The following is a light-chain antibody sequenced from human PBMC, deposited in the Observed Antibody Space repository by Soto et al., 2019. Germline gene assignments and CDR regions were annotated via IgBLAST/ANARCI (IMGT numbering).Light chain of an antibody. V-gene: IGKV3-15*01. CDR3: QQYNEWPIT. Sequence: EVVLTQSPATLSLSPGERATLSYRASQRVSSLLAWYQQKPGQAPRLLIYRASTRALGISGRFSGSGSGTEFTLTITSLQFEDFAIYYCQQYNEWPITFGQGTRLEIK. CDR1: QRVSSL. J-gene: IGKJ5*01. CDR2: RAS.